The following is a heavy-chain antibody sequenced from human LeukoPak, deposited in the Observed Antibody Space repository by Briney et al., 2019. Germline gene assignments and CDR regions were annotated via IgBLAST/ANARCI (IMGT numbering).Heavy chain of an antibody. CDR3: ASSYGDYGYDY. J-gene: IGHJ4*02. D-gene: IGHD4-17*01. CDR2: INHSGST. Sequence: SETLSLTCAVYGGSFSGYYWSWIRQPPGKGLEWIGEINHSGSTNYNPSLESRVTISVDTSKNQFSLKLSSVTAADTAVYYCASSYGDYGYDYWGQGTLVTVSS. V-gene: IGHV4-34*01. CDR1: GGSFSGYY.